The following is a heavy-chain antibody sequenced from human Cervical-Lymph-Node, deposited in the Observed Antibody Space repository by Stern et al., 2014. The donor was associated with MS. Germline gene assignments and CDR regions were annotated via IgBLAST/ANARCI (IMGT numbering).Heavy chain of an antibody. CDR3: ATGAHGMDV. V-gene: IGHV1-69*01. J-gene: IGHJ6*02. Sequence: VQLVESGAEVKTVGSSVKVSCKASGDTLSTHTIHWVRQAPGQGLEWMGGIIPVFDAPNYAQKFQGRVRITADEITNTAHMELSSLRSEDTAIYYCATGAHGMDVWGQGTAVTVSS. D-gene: IGHD3-10*01. CDR1: GDTLSTHT. CDR2: IIPVFDAP.